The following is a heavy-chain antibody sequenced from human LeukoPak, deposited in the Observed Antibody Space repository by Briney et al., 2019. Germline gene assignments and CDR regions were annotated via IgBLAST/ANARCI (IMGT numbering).Heavy chain of an antibody. Sequence: PGGSLRLSCAASGFTFSSYAMSWVRQAPGKGLEWVSAISGSGGSTYYADSVKGRFTISRDNSKNTLYLQMNSLRAEDTAVYYCAKDLYYYDSSGYPPEYFQHRGQGTLVTVSS. CDR1: GFTFSSYA. D-gene: IGHD3-22*01. J-gene: IGHJ1*01. CDR3: AKDLYYYDSSGYPPEYFQH. CDR2: ISGSGGST. V-gene: IGHV3-23*01.